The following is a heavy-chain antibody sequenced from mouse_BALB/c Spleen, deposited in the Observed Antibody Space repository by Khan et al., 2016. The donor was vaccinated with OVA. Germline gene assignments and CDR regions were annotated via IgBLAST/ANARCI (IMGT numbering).Heavy chain of an antibody. J-gene: IGHJ3*01. CDR3: SRPSYCGNPWFTY. D-gene: IGHD2-10*01. CDR1: GFAFSSYD. V-gene: IGHV5-9*02. Sequence: EVELVESGGDLVKPGGSLKLSCAPSGFAFSSYDMSWVRQTPEKRLEWVATISGTGIYTFYPDSVKGRFTISRDNARNTLYLQMSSLRSEDTALNYCSRPSYCGNPWFTYGGQGTLVTVSA. CDR2: ISGTGIYT.